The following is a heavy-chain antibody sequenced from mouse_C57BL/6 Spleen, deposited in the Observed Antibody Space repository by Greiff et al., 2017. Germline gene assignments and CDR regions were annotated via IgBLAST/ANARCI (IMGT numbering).Heavy chain of an antibody. Sequence: QVQLQQSGAELVRPGASVKLSCKASGYTFTDYYINWVKQRPGQGLEWIARIYPGSGNTYYNEKFKGKATLTAEKSSSTAYMQLSSLPSEDSAVYFCAGSSYPWFAYWGQGTLVTVSA. CDR1: GYTFTDYY. CDR2: IYPGSGNT. D-gene: IGHD1-1*01. V-gene: IGHV1-76*01. CDR3: AGSSYPWFAY. J-gene: IGHJ3*01.